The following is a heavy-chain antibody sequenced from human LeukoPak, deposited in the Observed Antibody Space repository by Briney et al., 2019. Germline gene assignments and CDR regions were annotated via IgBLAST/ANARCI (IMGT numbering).Heavy chain of an antibody. CDR3: ARTKRYNWNNRDFDY. D-gene: IGHD1/OR15-1a*01. CDR1: GYTFTGYY. J-gene: IGHJ4*02. Sequence: GASVKVSCEASGYTFTGYYMHWVRQAPGQGLEWMGWINPNSGGTNYAQKFQGRVTMTRDTSISTAYMELSRLRSDDTAVYYCARTKRYNWNNRDFDYWGQGTLVTVSS. CDR2: INPNSGGT. V-gene: IGHV1-2*02.